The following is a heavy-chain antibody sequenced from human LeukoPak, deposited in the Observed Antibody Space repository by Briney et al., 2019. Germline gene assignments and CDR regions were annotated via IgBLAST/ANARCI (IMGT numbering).Heavy chain of an antibody. Sequence: GGSLRLSCAASGFTFSSYSMNWVRQAPGKGLEWVSSISSSSSYIYYADSVKGRFTISRDNAKNSLYLQMNSLRAEDTAVYYCARMSYDFWSGLRESYYYYYMDVWGKGTTVTVSS. CDR3: ARMSYDFWSGLRESYYYYYMDV. CDR2: ISSSSSYI. V-gene: IGHV3-21*01. CDR1: GFTFSSYS. D-gene: IGHD3-3*01. J-gene: IGHJ6*03.